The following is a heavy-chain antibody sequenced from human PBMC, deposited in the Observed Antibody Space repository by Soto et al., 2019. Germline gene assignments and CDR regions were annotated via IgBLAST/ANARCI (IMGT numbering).Heavy chain of an antibody. Sequence: GSLRLSCAASGFTFSSYAMHWVRQAPGKGLEWVAVISYDGSNKYYADSVKGRFTISRDNSKNTLYLQMNSLRAEDTAVYYCARDRVTLVRGVPLPPYYYYYGMDVWGKGTTVTVSS. V-gene: IGHV3-30-3*01. J-gene: IGHJ6*04. CDR1: GFTFSSYA. CDR2: ISYDGSNK. D-gene: IGHD3-10*01. CDR3: ARDRVTLVRGVPLPPYYYYYGMDV.